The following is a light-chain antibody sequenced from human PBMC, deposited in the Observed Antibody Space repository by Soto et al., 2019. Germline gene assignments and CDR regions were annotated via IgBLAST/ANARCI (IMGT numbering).Light chain of an antibody. CDR3: QQYNDNWT. Sequence: DIQMTQSPYTRSASVGDRVTITCRAIQSISSCLAWYQQKPGTAPNLLIYKASTLQSGVPSRFSGSGSGTEFTLTISSLQPDDSATYYCQQYNDNWTFGQGTKVEIK. CDR1: QSISSC. J-gene: IGKJ1*01. V-gene: IGKV1-5*03. CDR2: KAS.